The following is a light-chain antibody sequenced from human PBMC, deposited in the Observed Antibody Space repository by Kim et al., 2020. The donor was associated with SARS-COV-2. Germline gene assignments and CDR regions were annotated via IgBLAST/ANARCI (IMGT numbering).Light chain of an antibody. CDR2: GST. Sequence: SLSLGEGATLSCSASQKVNAYLAWYQRKPGQAPRLLIYGSTTRAAGTPARFSGAGSGTEFTLTISSLQAEDAAIYYCQQYNSWLTFGGGTKVDIK. CDR3: QQYNSWLT. J-gene: IGKJ4*01. V-gene: IGKV3-15*01. CDR1: QKVNAY.